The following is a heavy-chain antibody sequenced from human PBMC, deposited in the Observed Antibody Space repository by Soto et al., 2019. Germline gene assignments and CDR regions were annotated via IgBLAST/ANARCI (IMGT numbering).Heavy chain of an antibody. J-gene: IGHJ6*02. Sequence: QVQLVQSGAEVKKPGASVKVSCKASGYTFTSYGISWVRQAPGQGLEWMGWISAYNGNTNYAQKLQGRVTMTTDTSTSTAYMELRSLRSDDTAVYYGARAQGITMVRGVIIHYYYGMDVWGQGTTVTVSS. CDR3: ARAQGITMVRGVIIHYYYGMDV. D-gene: IGHD3-10*01. CDR2: ISAYNGNT. CDR1: GYTFTSYG. V-gene: IGHV1-18*01.